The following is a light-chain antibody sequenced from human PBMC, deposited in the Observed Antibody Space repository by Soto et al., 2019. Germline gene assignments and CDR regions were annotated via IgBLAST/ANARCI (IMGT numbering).Light chain of an antibody. CDR3: QQYNDWPPWT. J-gene: IGKJ1*01. Sequence: EIVMTQSPATLSVSLGERATLSCRASQSVSSNLAWYQQKPGQAPRLLIYGASTRATGVPARFSGSGSGTEFTLTISSLQSEDFAVYSCQQYNDWPPWTFGQGTKVDIK. CDR1: QSVSSN. CDR2: GAS. V-gene: IGKV3-15*01.